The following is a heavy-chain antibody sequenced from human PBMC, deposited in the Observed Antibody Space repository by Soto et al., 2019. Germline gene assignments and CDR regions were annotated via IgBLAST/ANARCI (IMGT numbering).Heavy chain of an antibody. J-gene: IGHJ5*02. CDR1: AGSISGYY. CDR3: AKVGRIAAAGTWFDP. Sequence: LSLTCTVSAGSISGYYWSWIRQPPGKELELIAYIHYSGSTYYNPSLKSRVTISIDTSKNQFSLKLSSVNAADTAVYYCAKVGRIAAAGTWFDPWGQGTLVTVSS. D-gene: IGHD6-13*01. V-gene: IGHV4-59*01. CDR2: IHYSGST.